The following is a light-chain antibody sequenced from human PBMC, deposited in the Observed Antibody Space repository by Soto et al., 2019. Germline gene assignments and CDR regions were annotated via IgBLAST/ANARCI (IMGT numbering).Light chain of an antibody. CDR3: SSYAGSNNLL. CDR2: EVS. CDR1: SSDIGDYNY. J-gene: IGLJ2*01. Sequence: LTQPPSASGSPGQSVTISCTGTSSDIGDYNYVSWYQQHPGKAPKLMIYEVSKRPSGVPDRFSGSKSGNTASLTVSGLQAEDEADYYCSSYAGSNNLLFGGGTKLTVL. V-gene: IGLV2-8*01.